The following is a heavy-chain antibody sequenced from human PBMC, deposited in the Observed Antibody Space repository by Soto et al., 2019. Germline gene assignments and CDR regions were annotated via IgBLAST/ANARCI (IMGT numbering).Heavy chain of an antibody. CDR1: GFTFTNVA. V-gene: IGHV3-23*01. CDR2: ITDGGGST. CDR3: SKLYWNPRYFDY. D-gene: IGHD1-1*01. Sequence: PGGCLRLSWVASGFTFTNVAMTWVRQAPGKGLEWVSRITDGGGSTDYADSVKGRCTIARDNSKSTLYLQMNNVRADDTAVYYCSKLYWNPRYFDYWGRGPRVTVSS. J-gene: IGHJ4*02.